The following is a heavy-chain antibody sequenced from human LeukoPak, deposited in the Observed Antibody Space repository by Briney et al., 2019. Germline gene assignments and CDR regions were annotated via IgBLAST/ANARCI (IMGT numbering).Heavy chain of an antibody. J-gene: IGHJ4*02. D-gene: IGHD6-19*01. CDR1: GDSISNYY. V-gene: IGHV4-59*01. Sequence: PSETLSLTCTVSGDSISNYYWGWIQQSPGKELEWIGYMYNRGSTIYNPSLKSRVTISTDTSKNQFSLRLTSVTAADTAVYYCARAEKAVTGTLDSWGQGTLITVSS. CDR2: MYNRGST. CDR3: ARAEKAVTGTLDS.